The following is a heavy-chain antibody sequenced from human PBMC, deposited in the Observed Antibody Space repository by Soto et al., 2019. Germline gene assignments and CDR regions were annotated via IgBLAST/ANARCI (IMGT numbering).Heavy chain of an antibody. J-gene: IGHJ3*02. CDR2: IGTAGDT. D-gene: IGHD2-15*01. V-gene: IGHV3-13*01. CDR1: GFTFSSYD. CDR3: ARGGGCSGGSCYSAGAFDI. Sequence: EVQLVESGGGLVQPGGSLRLSCAASGFTFSSYDMHWVRQATGNGLEWVSAIGTAGDTFYPGSVKGRFTISRENAKNSLYLQMNSLRAGDTAVYYCARGGGCSGGSCYSAGAFDIWGQGTMVTVSS.